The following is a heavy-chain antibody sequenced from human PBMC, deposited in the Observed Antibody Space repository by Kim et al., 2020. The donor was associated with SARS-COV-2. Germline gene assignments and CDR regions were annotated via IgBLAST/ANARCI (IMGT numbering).Heavy chain of an antibody. V-gene: IGHV2-70*20. J-gene: IGHJ4*02. CDR1: GFSLTTCGLC. Sequence: SGPTLVNPTQTLTLTCTFSGFSLTTCGLCVNWVRQSPGKSLEWLALIDWEDEKYYVPSLRTRLSLSKGTSNNQVVLTITNMDPVDTATYYCVRKSFGDYFDCWGQGTLVTVSA. CDR3: VRKSFGDYFDC. D-gene: IGHD3-10*01. CDR2: IDWEDEK.